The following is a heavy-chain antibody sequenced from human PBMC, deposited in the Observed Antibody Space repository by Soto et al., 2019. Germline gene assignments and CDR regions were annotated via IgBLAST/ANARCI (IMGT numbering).Heavy chain of an antibody. CDR3: ARDSTGWRAVYDY. D-gene: IGHD6-19*01. J-gene: IGHJ4*02. V-gene: IGHV3-11*05. Sequence: QVQLVESGGGLVKPGGSLRLSCAVSGFTFSDYYMTWIRQVPGKGLEWISYISSSGSYTNYADSVQGRFTISRDNAKNSLYLQMNSLRAEDTAIYYCARDSTGWRAVYDYWGQGTLVTVSS. CDR2: ISSSGSYT. CDR1: GFTFSDYY.